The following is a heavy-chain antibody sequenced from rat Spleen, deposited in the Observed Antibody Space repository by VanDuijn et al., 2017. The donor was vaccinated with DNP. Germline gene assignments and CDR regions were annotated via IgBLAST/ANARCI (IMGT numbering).Heavy chain of an antibody. Sequence: EVQLVESGGDLVQPGRSLKLSCVASGFTFNNYWMTWIRPVPGKGLEWVASITSSGGSTYYPDSVKGRFTISRDNAKSTLYLQMNSLRSEDTATYYCKVGARYWGQGVMVTVSS. D-gene: IGHD5-1*01. CDR3: KVGARY. CDR1: GFTFNNYW. V-gene: IGHV5-31*01. J-gene: IGHJ2*01. CDR2: ITSSGGST.